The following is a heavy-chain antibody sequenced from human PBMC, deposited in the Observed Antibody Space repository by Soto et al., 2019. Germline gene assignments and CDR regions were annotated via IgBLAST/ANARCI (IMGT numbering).Heavy chain of an antibody. D-gene: IGHD2-15*01. Sequence: PSETLSLTCTVSGGSISSGDYYWSWIRQPPWKGLEWIGYIYYSGSTYYNPSLKSRVTISVDTSKNQFSLKLSSVTAADTAVYYCARAERMGGSYYYYGMDVWGQGXTVTVSS. CDR2: IYYSGST. V-gene: IGHV4-30-4*01. J-gene: IGHJ6*02. CDR3: ARAERMGGSYYYYGMDV. CDR1: GGSISSGDYY.